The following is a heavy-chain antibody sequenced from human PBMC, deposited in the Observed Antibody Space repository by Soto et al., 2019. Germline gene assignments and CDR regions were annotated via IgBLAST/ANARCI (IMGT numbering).Heavy chain of an antibody. D-gene: IGHD6-13*01. Sequence: EPLSLTCTASGESIRSYYWNWVRQPPGRGLEWIGYVYYTGATNSNPSLKSRVTISADTSKNLFSLKVVSVTPADTAVYFCARDMSGGSSWYEFDSWGPGTLVTVSS. CDR2: VYYTGAT. CDR3: ARDMSGGSSWYEFDS. J-gene: IGHJ4*02. CDR1: GESIRSYY. V-gene: IGHV4-59*01.